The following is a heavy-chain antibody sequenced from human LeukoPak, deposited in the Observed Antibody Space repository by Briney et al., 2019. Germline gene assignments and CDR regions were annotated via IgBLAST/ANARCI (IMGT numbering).Heavy chain of an antibody. CDR1: GFTVSSNY. CDR3: ARDHLDTSAGTYYYYMDV. D-gene: IGHD3-10*01. CDR2: IYSGGST. Sequence: PGGSLRLSCAASGFTVSSNYMSWVRQAPGKGLEWVSVIYSGGSTYYADSVKGRFTISRDNAKNSLYLQMNSLRAEDTAVYYCARDHLDTSAGTYYYYMDVWGKGTTVTISS. V-gene: IGHV3-53*01. J-gene: IGHJ6*03.